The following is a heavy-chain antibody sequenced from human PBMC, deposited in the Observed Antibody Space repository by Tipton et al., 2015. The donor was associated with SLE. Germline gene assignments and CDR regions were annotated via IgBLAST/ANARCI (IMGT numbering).Heavy chain of an antibody. V-gene: IGHV4-61*02. Sequence: TLSLTCTVSGGSISSGSYYWSWIRQPAGKGLEWIGRIYTSGSTNYNPSLKSRVTISVGTSKNQFSLKLSSVTAADTAVYYCARGLMGPWGQGTLVTVSS. CDR2: IYTSGST. D-gene: IGHD1-26*01. CDR1: GGSISSGSYY. J-gene: IGHJ4*02. CDR3: ARGLMGP.